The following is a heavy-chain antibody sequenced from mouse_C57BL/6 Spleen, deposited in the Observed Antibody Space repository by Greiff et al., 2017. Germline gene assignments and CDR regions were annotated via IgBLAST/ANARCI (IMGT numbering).Heavy chain of an antibody. CDR2: IYPGDGDT. Sequence: QVQLKQSGPELVKPGASVKISCKASGYAFSSSWMNWVKQRPGKGLEWIGRIYPGDGDTNYNGKFKGKDTLTADKSSSTAYMQHRSLTSEDSSVYFCARRNPVGYWGQGTSVPVSS. V-gene: IGHV1-82*01. CDR3: ARRNPVGY. CDR1: GYAFSSSW. J-gene: IGHJ4*01.